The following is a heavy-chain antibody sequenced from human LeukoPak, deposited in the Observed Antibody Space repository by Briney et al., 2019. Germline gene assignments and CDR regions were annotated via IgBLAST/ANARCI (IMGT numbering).Heavy chain of an antibody. CDR2: IYYSGST. Sequence: SETLSLTCTVSGGSISSYYWSWIRQPPGKGLEWIGYIYYSGSTNYNPSLKSRVTISVDTSKNQFSLKLSSVTAADTAVYYCARVGEGMVDFDYWGQGTLVTVSP. J-gene: IGHJ4*02. CDR3: ARVGEGMVDFDY. V-gene: IGHV4-59*01. D-gene: IGHD2-8*01. CDR1: GGSISSYY.